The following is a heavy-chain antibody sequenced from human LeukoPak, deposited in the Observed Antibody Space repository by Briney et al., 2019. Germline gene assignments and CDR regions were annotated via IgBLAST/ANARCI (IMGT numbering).Heavy chain of an antibody. D-gene: IGHD3-9*01. CDR3: ARAQNYDILTGYYTPYYYYYYMDV. CDR1: GGSISGGGYS. V-gene: IGHV4-30-4*07. J-gene: IGHJ6*03. CDR2: IYYSGTT. Sequence: SQTLSLTCAVSGGSISGGGYSWSWIRQPPGKGLEWIGYIYYSGTTYYNPSLKSRVTISVDTSKNQFSLKLSSVTAADTAVYYCARAQNYDILTGYYTPYYYYYYMDVWGKGTTVTISS.